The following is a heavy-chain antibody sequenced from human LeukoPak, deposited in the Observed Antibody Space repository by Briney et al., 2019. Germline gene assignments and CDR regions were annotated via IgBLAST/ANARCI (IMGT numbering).Heavy chain of an antibody. J-gene: IGHJ3*02. Sequence: GGSVRLSCAANGFTLSSYWMSWVRQAPGKGLEWVSYISSSGSTIYYAASVKGRFTISRDNAKNSLYLQMNSLRAEDTAVYYCARASRITIFQGDAFDIWGQGTMVAVSS. CDR1: GFTLSSYW. D-gene: IGHD3-3*01. CDR2: ISSSGSTI. CDR3: ARASRITIFQGDAFDI. V-gene: IGHV3-48*04.